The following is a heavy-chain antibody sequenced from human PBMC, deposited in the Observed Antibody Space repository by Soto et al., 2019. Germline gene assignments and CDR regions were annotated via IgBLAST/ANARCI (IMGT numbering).Heavy chain of an antibody. D-gene: IGHD3-22*01. J-gene: IGHJ4*02. CDR2: IYYSGST. V-gene: IGHV4-31*03. CDR3: ARDNPGYDSSGYPFDY. CDR1: GGSISSGGYY. Sequence: SETLSLTCTVSGGSISSGGYYWSWIRQHPGKGLEWIGYIYYSGSTYYNPSLKSRVTISVDTSKNQFSLKLSSVTAADTAVYYCARDNPGYDSSGYPFDYWGQGTLVTVSS.